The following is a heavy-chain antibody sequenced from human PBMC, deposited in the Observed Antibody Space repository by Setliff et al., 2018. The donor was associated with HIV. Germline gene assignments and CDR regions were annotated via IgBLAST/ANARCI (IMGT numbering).Heavy chain of an antibody. Sequence: SVKVSCKASGGTFSSYVINWVRQAPGQGLEWMGGAIPMLGIANHVRKFQGRVTITADKSTSTAYMELNSLRSEDTAVYYCARSSYYDVNSPFDYWGQGTRVTVSS. CDR3: ARSSYYDVNSPFDY. CDR2: AIPMLGIA. CDR1: GGTFSSYV. D-gene: IGHD3-16*01. J-gene: IGHJ4*02. V-gene: IGHV1-69*10.